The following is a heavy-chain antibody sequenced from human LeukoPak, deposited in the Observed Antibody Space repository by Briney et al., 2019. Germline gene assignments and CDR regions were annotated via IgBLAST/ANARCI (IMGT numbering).Heavy chain of an antibody. CDR3: ARGVHYYDSSGYLDY. Sequence: PSETLSLTCTVSGGSISSYYWSWIRQPAGKGLEWIGRIYTSGSTNFNPSLKSRVTMSVDTSKNQFSLKLSSVTAADTAVYYCARGVHYYDSSGYLDYWGQGTLVTVSS. J-gene: IGHJ4*02. V-gene: IGHV4-4*07. CDR1: GGSISSYY. CDR2: IYTSGST. D-gene: IGHD3-22*01.